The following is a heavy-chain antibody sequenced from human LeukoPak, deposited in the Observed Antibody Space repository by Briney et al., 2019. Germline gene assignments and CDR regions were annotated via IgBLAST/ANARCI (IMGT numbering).Heavy chain of an antibody. V-gene: IGHV3-23*01. CDR3: AKDKAVEMATMFDY. Sequence: GGSLRLSSAAAAFTFSSYAMSWVRQAPGKWLEWVSAISGSGGSTYYADSVKGRFTISRDNYKNTLYLQMNSLRTEDTAVYYCAKDKAVEMATMFDYWGQGALVTVSS. CDR2: ISGSGGST. J-gene: IGHJ4*02. CDR1: AFTFSSYA. D-gene: IGHD5-24*01.